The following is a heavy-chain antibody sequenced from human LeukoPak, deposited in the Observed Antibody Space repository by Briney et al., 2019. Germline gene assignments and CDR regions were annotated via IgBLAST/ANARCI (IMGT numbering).Heavy chain of an antibody. D-gene: IGHD3-22*01. Sequence: PGGSLRLSCAASGFTFSSYGMHWVRQAPGKGLEWVAFIRYDGSNKYYADSVKGRFTISRDNSKNTLYLQMNSLRAEDTAVYYYARGEDSSGYRNWFDPWGQGTLVTVSS. CDR2: IRYDGSNK. V-gene: IGHV3-30*02. CDR3: ARGEDSSGYRNWFDP. CDR1: GFTFSSYG. J-gene: IGHJ5*02.